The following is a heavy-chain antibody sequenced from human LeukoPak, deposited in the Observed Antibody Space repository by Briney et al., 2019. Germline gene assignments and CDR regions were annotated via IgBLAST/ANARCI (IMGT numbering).Heavy chain of an antibody. V-gene: IGHV3-7*05. CDR3: ARDPFPDDYNDY. CDR1: GFTFSSYW. J-gene: IGHJ4*02. Sequence: GGSLRLSCAASGFTFSSYWMSWVRPDPGKGLEWVANIKQDGSEKYYEDSVKGGFTISGDNAKNSLYLQMNSLRAEDTAVYYCARDPFPDDYNDYWGQGTLVTVSS. CDR2: IKQDGSEK.